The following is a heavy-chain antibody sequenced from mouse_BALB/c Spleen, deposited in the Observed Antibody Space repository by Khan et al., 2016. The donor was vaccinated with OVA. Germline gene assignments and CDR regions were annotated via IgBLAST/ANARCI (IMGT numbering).Heavy chain of an antibody. CDR1: GFTFSDYY. Sequence: EVELVESGGGLVKPGGSLTLSCAASGFTFSDYYMYWVRQTPEKRLKWVATISDGGSYTYYPDSMKGRFTISRDDVKNNLYLQMSSLKSEDTAMYFCARGYYGDPFAYWGQGTLVTVSA. CDR3: ARGYYGDPFAY. V-gene: IGHV5-4*02. J-gene: IGHJ3*01. CDR2: ISDGGSYT. D-gene: IGHD2-13*01.